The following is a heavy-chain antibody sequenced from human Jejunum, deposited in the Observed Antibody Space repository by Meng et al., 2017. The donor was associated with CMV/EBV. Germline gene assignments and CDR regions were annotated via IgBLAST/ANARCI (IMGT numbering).Heavy chain of an antibody. D-gene: IGHD3-10*01. CDR3: ARYYGSGAFDY. V-gene: IGHV1-3*01. CDR1: AYSFATYD. CDR2: INAGNGNT. Sequence: CKASAYSFATYDMHWVGQAHGQRLEWMGRINAGNGNTEYSQKFQGRVTITSDTSASTAYMELSSLTSEDTAVYYCARYYGSGAFDYWGQGTLVTVSS. J-gene: IGHJ4*02.